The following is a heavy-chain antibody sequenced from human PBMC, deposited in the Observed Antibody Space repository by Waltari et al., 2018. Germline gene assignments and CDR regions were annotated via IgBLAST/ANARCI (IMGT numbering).Heavy chain of an antibody. Sequence: QVQLQESGPGLVKPSETLSLTCAVSGYSISSGYYWGWIRQPPGPGLEWIGSIYHSGSTYYNPSLKSRVTISVDTSKNQFSLKLSSVTAADTAVYYCARGLRFLEWLPPHSNWFDPWGQGTLVTVSS. J-gene: IGHJ5*02. CDR1: GYSISSGYY. V-gene: IGHV4-38-2*01. CDR3: ARGLRFLEWLPPHSNWFDP. D-gene: IGHD3-3*01. CDR2: IYHSGST.